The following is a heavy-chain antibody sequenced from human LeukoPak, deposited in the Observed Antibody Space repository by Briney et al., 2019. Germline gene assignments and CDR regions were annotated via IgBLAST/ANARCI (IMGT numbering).Heavy chain of an antibody. CDR1: GYTFTSYG. J-gene: IGHJ5*02. Sequence: GASVKVSCKASGYTFTSYGISWVRQAPGQGLEWMGWISAYNGNTNYAQKLQGRVTMTTDTSTSTAYMELRSLRSDDTAVYYCARDTEVVARQNWFDPWGQGTLVTVSS. V-gene: IGHV1-18*01. CDR3: ARDTEVVARQNWFDP. D-gene: IGHD2-15*01. CDR2: ISAYNGNT.